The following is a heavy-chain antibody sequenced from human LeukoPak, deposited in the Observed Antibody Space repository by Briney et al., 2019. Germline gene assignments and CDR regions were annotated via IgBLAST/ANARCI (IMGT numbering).Heavy chain of an antibody. D-gene: IGHD5-18*01. V-gene: IGHV3-30*03. Sequence: GGSLRLSCAASGFTFSSYGMHWVRQAPGKGLEWVAVISYDGSNKYYADSVKGRFTISRDNSKNTLYLQMNSLRAEDTAVYYCARVIGYSYGYYFDYWGQGTLVTVSS. CDR1: GFTFSSYG. CDR2: ISYDGSNK. J-gene: IGHJ4*02. CDR3: ARVIGYSYGYYFDY.